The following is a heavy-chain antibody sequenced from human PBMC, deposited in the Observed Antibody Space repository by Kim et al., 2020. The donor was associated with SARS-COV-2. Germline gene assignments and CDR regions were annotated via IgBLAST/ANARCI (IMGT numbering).Heavy chain of an antibody. V-gene: IGHV4-59*01. Sequence: SETLSLTCTVSGGSISSYYWSWIRQPPGKGLEWIGYIYYSGSTNYNPSLKSRVTISVATSKNQFSLKLIAVTDADTAVYYCAAGSSGRDYWGQGTLVTVSS. J-gene: IGHJ4*02. CDR3: AAGSSGRDY. D-gene: IGHD3-10*01. CDR2: IYYSGST. CDR1: GGSISSYY.